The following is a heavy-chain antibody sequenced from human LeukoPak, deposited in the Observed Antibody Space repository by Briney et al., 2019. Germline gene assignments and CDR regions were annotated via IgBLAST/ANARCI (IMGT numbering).Heavy chain of an antibody. CDR1: GGSISSYY. D-gene: IGHD3-9*01. Sequence: SETLSLTCTVSGGSISSYYWSWIRQPPGKGLEWIGYIYYSGSTNYNPFLKSRVTISVDTSKTQFSLKLGSVTAADTAVYYCARVSWFPGSSYYYMDVWDKGTTVTVSS. CDR2: IYYSGST. V-gene: IGHV4-59*01. CDR3: ARVSWFPGSSYYYMDV. J-gene: IGHJ6*03.